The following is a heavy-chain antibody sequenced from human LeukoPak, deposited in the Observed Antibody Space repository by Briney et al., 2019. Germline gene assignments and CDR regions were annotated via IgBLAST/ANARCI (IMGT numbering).Heavy chain of an antibody. Sequence: PSETLSLTCSVSGGSISRNYWSWIRQSPGKGLEWIGYIYYSGSTNYNPSLKSRVTISVDTSKNQFSLKLSSVTAADTAMYYCARGEFNYYGSGSYLEPYFDYWGQGTLVTVSS. J-gene: IGHJ4*02. D-gene: IGHD3-10*01. CDR2: IYYSGST. CDR3: ARGEFNYYGSGSYLEPYFDY. CDR1: GGSISRNY. V-gene: IGHV4-59*08.